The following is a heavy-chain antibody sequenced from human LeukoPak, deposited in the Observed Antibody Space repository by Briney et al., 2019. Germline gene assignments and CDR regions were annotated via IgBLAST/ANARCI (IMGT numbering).Heavy chain of an antibody. CDR2: IYSGGAT. CDR3: ARLHYDVLTGPFDY. CDR1: GITVSTNY. J-gene: IGHJ4*02. Sequence: GGSLGLSCEASGITVSTNYMSWVRQAPGRGLGWVSIIYSGGATFYADSVKGRFTISSENSKNTLWLQMNSLRAEDTAVYYCARLHYDVLTGPFDYWGQGTLVTVSS. D-gene: IGHD3-9*01. V-gene: IGHV3-66*04.